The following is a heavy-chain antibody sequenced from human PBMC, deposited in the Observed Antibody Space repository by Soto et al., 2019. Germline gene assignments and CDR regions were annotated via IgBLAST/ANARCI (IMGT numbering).Heavy chain of an antibody. Sequence: GGSLRLSCAASGFKFRNYAFHWVRQAPGKGLEWLAVIWFDGSKKYYADSVKGRFTISRDNSKNTVYLDMNSLTADDSGVFYCARAHTMMILDRFDPWGHGTLVTVSS. V-gene: IGHV3-33*01. CDR1: GFKFRNYA. CDR3: ARAHTMMILDRFDP. D-gene: IGHD3-22*01. CDR2: IWFDGSKK. J-gene: IGHJ5*02.